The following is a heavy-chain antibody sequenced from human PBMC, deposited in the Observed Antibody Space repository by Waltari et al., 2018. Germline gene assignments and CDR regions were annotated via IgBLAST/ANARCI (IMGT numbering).Heavy chain of an antibody. D-gene: IGHD2-2*01. V-gene: IGHV4-4*02. CDR3: AGDRAIGLFFDY. CDR2: VHHSGKT. CDR1: GDPISGNYW. J-gene: IGHJ4*02. Sequence: QVQLQESGQGLVKPSGTLYLTCAVSGDPISGNYWWSWVHQSPEKGLEWIGQVHHSGKTHYNPSLQSRVTISVDKPKNQFSLNLNSVTAADTAVYYCAGDRAIGLFFDYWGRGTLVTVSS.